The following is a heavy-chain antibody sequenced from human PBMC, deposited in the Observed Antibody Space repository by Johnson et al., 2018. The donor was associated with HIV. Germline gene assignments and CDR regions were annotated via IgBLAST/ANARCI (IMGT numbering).Heavy chain of an antibody. D-gene: IGHD3-16*01. J-gene: IGHJ3*01. Sequence: VQLVESGGGVVQPGRSLRLSCAASGFSFSSYAMHWVRQAPGKGLEWVAVVSYDGSERYYGASVKGRFTISRDNSRNTLYLEMNSLRAEDTAVYYCARGSRYTYDDDDVYLRQAFDYWGQGTMVTVSS. CDR2: VSYDGSER. CDR3: ARGSRYTYDDDDVYLRQAFDY. V-gene: IGHV3-30*04. CDR1: GFSFSSYA.